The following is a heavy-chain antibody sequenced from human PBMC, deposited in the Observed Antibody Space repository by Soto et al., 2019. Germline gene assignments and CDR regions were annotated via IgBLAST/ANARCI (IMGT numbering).Heavy chain of an antibody. J-gene: IGHJ6*02. CDR2: ISYDGSNT. D-gene: IGHD1-26*01. CDR3: AKGAGDRLSLGMDV. V-gene: IGHV3-30*18. Sequence: GGSLRLSCAASGFSISDYGMEWVRQAPGKGLEWVALISYDGSNTYYADSVKGRFTISRDNSKDTLFLQMTGLRREDTAVYYCAKGAGDRLSLGMDVWGQGTTVTVSS. CDR1: GFSISDYG.